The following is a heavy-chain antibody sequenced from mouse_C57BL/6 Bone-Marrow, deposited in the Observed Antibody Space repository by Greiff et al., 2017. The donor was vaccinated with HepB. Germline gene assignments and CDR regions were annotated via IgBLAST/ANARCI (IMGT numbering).Heavy chain of an antibody. D-gene: IGHD1-1*01. Sequence: QVQLQQPGAELVKPGASVKVSCKASGYTFTSYWMHWVKQRPGQGLEWIGRIHPSDSDTNYNQKFKGKATLTADKSSSTAYMQLSSLTSEDSAVYCCARRGYSSYDQAWFAYWGQGTLVTVSA. CDR3: ARRGYSSYDQAWFAY. V-gene: IGHV1-74*01. J-gene: IGHJ3*01. CDR1: GYTFTSYW. CDR2: IHPSDSDT.